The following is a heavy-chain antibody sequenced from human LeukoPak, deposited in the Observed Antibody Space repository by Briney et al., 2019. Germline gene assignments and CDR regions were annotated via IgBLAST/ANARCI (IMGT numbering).Heavy chain of an antibody. Sequence: PSGTLSLTCAVSGGSISYYYWSWIRQPPGKGLQWIGYVYYSGSTNYNPSLKSRVTISVDTSKNQFSLKLSSVTAADTAVYYCARALRFFDYWGQGTLVTVSS. CDR3: ARALRFFDY. CDR1: GGSISYYY. J-gene: IGHJ4*02. V-gene: IGHV4-59*12. CDR2: VYYSGST.